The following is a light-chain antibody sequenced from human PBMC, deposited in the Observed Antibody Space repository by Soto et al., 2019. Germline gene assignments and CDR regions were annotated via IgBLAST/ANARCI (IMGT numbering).Light chain of an antibody. CDR2: EAS. J-gene: IGKJ1*01. V-gene: IGKV1-5*03. CDR3: HQYYTYPWT. Sequence: DIQMTQSPSTLSASVGDRVAITCRASQSIGSWLAWYQQKPGTAPKLLIYEASSLESGVPSRFSGSGSGTEFTPTISSLQPDDFATYYCHQYYTYPWTFGQGTKVEVK. CDR1: QSIGSW.